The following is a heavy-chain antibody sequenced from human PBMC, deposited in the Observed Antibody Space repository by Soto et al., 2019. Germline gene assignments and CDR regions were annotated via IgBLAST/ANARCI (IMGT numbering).Heavy chain of an antibody. CDR1: GITFSSYA. Sequence: EVQLVESGGGLVQPGGSLRLSCAASGITFSSYAMHWVRQAPGKGLEYVSGLGSNGGSTYYANSVKGRFTISRDNSKNTLYLQMGSLRAEDIAVYYCARGRSGFCYFDYWGQGSLVTVSS. D-gene: IGHD3-10*01. CDR2: LGSNGGST. V-gene: IGHV3-64*01. CDR3: ARGRSGFCYFDY. J-gene: IGHJ4*02.